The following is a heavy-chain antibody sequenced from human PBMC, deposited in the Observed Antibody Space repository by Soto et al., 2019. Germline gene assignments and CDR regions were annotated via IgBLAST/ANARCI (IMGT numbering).Heavy chain of an antibody. Sequence: GGSLRLSCAASGFTFSSYAMSWVRQAPGKGLEWVTAISGSGGSTYYADSVKGRFTISRDNSKNTLYLQMNSLRAEDTAVYYCAKSGRGWNYLGGWGQGTLVTVSS. D-gene: IGHD3-10*01. CDR2: ISGSGGST. J-gene: IGHJ4*02. CDR3: AKSGRGWNYLGG. CDR1: GFTFSSYA. V-gene: IGHV3-23*01.